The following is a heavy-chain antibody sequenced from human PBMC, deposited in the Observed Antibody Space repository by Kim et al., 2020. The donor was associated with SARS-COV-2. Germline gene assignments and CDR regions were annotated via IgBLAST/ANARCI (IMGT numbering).Heavy chain of an antibody. V-gene: IGHV4-34*01. Sequence: SETLSLTCAVYGGSFSGYYWSWIRQPPGKGLEWIGEINHSGSTNYNPSLKSRVTISVDTSKNQFSLKLSSVTAADTAVYYCARGPVYSSSWRHDYYGMDVWGQGTTVTVSS. CDR3: ARGPVYSSSWRHDYYGMDV. CDR1: GGSFSGYY. CDR2: INHSGST. D-gene: IGHD6-13*01. J-gene: IGHJ6*02.